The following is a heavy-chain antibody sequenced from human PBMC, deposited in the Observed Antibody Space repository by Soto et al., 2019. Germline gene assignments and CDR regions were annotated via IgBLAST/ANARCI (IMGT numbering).Heavy chain of an antibody. Sequence: GGSLRLSCSASGFTFSIYAMHWVGQAPGKGLEYVSSISTNGGSTDYADSVKGRFTISRDNSKNTVYLQMSSLRVEDTAVYYCVKGEYYYDSSGYYPFDYWGQGT. V-gene: IGHV3-64D*06. CDR1: GFTFSIYA. J-gene: IGHJ4*02. D-gene: IGHD3-22*01. CDR2: ISTNGGST. CDR3: VKGEYYYDSSGYYPFDY.